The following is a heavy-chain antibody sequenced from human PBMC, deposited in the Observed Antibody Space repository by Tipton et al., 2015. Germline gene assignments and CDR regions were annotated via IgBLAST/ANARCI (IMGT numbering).Heavy chain of an antibody. CDR1: GYSFTSYW. Sequence: QLVQSGAEVKKPGESLKISCNGSGYSFTSYWIGWVRQMPGKGLEWMGIIFPRDSDTRYSPSFHGQVTMSADTSINTVYLQWSSLKAADTAMYYCARRLPYFEWSKVYYFDYWGQGSPVTVSP. CDR2: IFPRDSDT. CDR3: ARRLPYFEWSKVYYFDY. J-gene: IGHJ4*02. D-gene: IGHD3-9*01. V-gene: IGHV5-51*01.